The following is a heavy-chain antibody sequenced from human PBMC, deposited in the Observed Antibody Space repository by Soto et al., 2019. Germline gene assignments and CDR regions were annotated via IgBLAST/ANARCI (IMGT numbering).Heavy chain of an antibody. D-gene: IGHD6-19*01. J-gene: IGHJ5*01. CDR3: ARGLRSGWFDY. Sequence: EVQLVESGGGLVKPGGSLRVSCAASGFTFSNYSMNWVRQAPGKGLEWVSSISSTSKYIYYADSVKGRFTISRDNAKKSLYLQMNSLRAEATAVYYCARGLRSGWFDYWGQGTLVTVSA. V-gene: IGHV3-21*01. CDR2: ISSTSKYI. CDR1: GFTFSNYS.